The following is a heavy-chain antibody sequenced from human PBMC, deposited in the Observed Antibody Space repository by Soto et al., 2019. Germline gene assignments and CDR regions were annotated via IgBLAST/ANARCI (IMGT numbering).Heavy chain of an antibody. CDR1: GGSISDFY. J-gene: IGHJ4*02. CDR3: AIVGGLAARTFDY. CDR2: IYYSGST. Sequence: QVLLQESGPGLVKPSETLSLTCTVSGGSISDFYWSWIRQPPGKGLEWIGYIYYSGSTNYNPSLKSRVTISVDTSKNLFSLNLRSMSPADTAVYYCAIVGGLAARTFDYWGPGTLVTVSS. D-gene: IGHD6-6*01. V-gene: IGHV4-59*01.